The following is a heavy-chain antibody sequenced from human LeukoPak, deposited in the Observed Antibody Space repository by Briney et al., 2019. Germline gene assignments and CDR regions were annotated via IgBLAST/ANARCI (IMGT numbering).Heavy chain of an antibody. J-gene: IGHJ4*02. CDR2: ISSSSSYI. Sequence: PGGSLRLSCAASGFTFSSYSMNWVRQAPGKGLEWVSSISSSSSYIYYADSVKGRFTISRDNAKNSLYLQMNSLRAEDTAVYYXARVLVGEYCSGGSCSSSYWGQGTLVTVSS. CDR3: ARVLVGEYCSGGSCSSSY. CDR1: GFTFSSYS. D-gene: IGHD2-15*01. V-gene: IGHV3-21*01.